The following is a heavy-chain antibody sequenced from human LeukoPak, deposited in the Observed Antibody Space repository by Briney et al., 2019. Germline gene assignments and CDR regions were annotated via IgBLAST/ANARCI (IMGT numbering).Heavy chain of an antibody. V-gene: IGHV3-74*01. J-gene: IGHJ6*03. CDR3: AGDQKKNYYMNV. CDR2: INSDGSAA. Sequence: GGSLRLSCAASGFSFTTSWMHWVRQAPGKGLVWVSRINSDGSAANYADSVKGRFTISRDNTKNTLSLQMYSLRGEDTAVYYCAGDQKKNYYMNVWGKGTTVTVPS. CDR1: GFSFTTSW.